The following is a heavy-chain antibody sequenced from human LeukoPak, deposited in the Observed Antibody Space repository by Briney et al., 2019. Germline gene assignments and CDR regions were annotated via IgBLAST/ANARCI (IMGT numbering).Heavy chain of an antibody. CDR1: GGSISSYY. CDR3: ARHGAIWFGELLLAFDI. CDR2: IYTSGST. J-gene: IGHJ3*02. Sequence: PSETLSLTCTVSGGSISSYYWSWIRQPPGKGLEWIGYIYTSGSTNYNPSLKSRVTISVDTSKNQFSLKLSSVTAADTAVYYCARHGAIWFGELLLAFDIWGQGTMVTVSS. V-gene: IGHV4-4*09. D-gene: IGHD3-10*01.